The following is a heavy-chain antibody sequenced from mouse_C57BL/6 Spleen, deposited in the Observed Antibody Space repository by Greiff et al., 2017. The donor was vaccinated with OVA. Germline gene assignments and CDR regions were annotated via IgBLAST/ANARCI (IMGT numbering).Heavy chain of an antibody. V-gene: IGHV3-6*01. J-gene: IGHJ3*01. CDR1: GYSITSGYY. Sequence: EVQLQESGPGLVKPSQSLSLTCSVTGYSITSGYYWNLIRQFPGNQLEWMGYISYDGSNNYNPSLKNRISITRDTSKNQFFLKLNSVTTEDTATYYCARGDYDRFFADWGQGTLVTVSA. CDR3: ARGDYDRFFAD. D-gene: IGHD2-4*01. CDR2: ISYDGSN.